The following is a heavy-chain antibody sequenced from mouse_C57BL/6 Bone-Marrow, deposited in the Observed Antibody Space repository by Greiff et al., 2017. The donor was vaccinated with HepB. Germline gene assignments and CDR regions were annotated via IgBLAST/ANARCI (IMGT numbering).Heavy chain of an antibody. Sequence: EVQLQQSGPELVKPGASVKISCKASGYTFNDYYMNWVKQSHGKSLEWIGDINPNNGGTSYNQKFKGKVTLTKDRTSSTASMELRSLTSEYSAVYYCARPLLRREFSYGGQGTLVTVSA. V-gene: IGHV1-26*01. CDR2: INPNNGGT. D-gene: IGHD2-12*01. J-gene: IGHJ3*01. CDR3: ARPLLRREFSY. CDR1: GYTFNDYY.